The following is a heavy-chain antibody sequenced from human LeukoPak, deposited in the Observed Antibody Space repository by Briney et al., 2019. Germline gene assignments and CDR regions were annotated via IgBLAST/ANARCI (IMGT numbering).Heavy chain of an antibody. CDR1: GFTFSGSA. V-gene: IGHV3-73*01. Sequence: GGSLRLSCAASGFTFSGSAMHWVRQASGKGLEWVGRIRSKANSYATAYAASVKGRFTISRDDSKNTAYLQMNSLKTEDTAVYYCTRLQYGDYEWTGYWGQGTLVTVSS. D-gene: IGHD4-17*01. J-gene: IGHJ4*02. CDR2: IRSKANSYAT. CDR3: TRLQYGDYEWTGY.